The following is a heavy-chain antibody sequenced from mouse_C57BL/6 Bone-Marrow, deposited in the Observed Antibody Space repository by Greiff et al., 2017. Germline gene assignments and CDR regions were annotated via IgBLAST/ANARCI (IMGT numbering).Heavy chain of an antibody. CDR1: GYTFTDHT. CDR2: IYPRDGST. Sequence: QVQLQQSDAELVKPGASVKISCKVTGYTFTDHTIHWMKQRPEQGLEWIGYIYPRDGSTTYNEKFKGKATLTAEKSSSTAYMQLNSLTSEDSAVYFGERRGNDCDAGYFDVWGTGTTVTVSS. J-gene: IGHJ1*03. CDR3: ERRGNDCDAGYFDV. V-gene: IGHV1-78*01. D-gene: IGHD2-4*01.